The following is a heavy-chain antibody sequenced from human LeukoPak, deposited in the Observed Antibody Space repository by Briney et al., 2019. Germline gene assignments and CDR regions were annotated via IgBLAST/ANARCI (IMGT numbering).Heavy chain of an antibody. CDR1: GYRFTSYW. J-gene: IGHJ3*02. CDR3: ARRALPPAYCGGDCFDAFDI. D-gene: IGHD2-21*02. Sequence: GESPKISCKGSGYRFTSYWISWVRQMPGKGLEWMGRIDPSDSYTNYSPSFQGHVTISADKSLSTAYLQWSSLKASDTAMYYCARRALPPAYCGGDCFDAFDIWGQGTMVTVSS. V-gene: IGHV5-10-1*01. CDR2: IDPSDSYT.